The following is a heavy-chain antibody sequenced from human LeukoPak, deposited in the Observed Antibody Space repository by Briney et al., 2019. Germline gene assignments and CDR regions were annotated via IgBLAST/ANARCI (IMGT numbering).Heavy chain of an antibody. D-gene: IGHD5-18*01. J-gene: IGHJ3*01. V-gene: IGHV3-30*02. CDR3: AKNRGYNYDPNAFDV. Sequence: GGSLILSCAASGFTFSSYGMLWVRQAPGKGLECVTFISYDGSNKYYADSVKGRFTISRDNSKNTLYLHMNSLGAEDTAVYYCAKNRGYNYDPNAFDVWGQGTMVTVSS. CDR2: ISYDGSNK. CDR1: GFTFSSYG.